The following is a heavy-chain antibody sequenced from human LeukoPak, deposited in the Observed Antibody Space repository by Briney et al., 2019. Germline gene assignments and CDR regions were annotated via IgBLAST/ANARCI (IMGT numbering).Heavy chain of an antibody. V-gene: IGHV4-39*01. Sequence: PSETLSLTCTDSGGSLSSSSFYWGWIRQPPGKGLEWIGSIYYSGSTYYNPSLKGRVTISVDTSKNQFSLKLSSVTAADTSVYYCVRQENDVLTGYYLNYWGQGTLVTVSS. CDR1: GGSLSSSSFY. D-gene: IGHD3-9*01. J-gene: IGHJ4*02. CDR3: VRQENDVLTGYYLNY. CDR2: IYYSGST.